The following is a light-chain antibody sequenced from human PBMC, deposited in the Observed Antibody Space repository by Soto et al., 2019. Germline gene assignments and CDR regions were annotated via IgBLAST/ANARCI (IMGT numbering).Light chain of an antibody. V-gene: IGLV2-14*01. CDR1: SSDVGGYNY. Sequence: QSARTQPASVSGSPGQSITISCTGTSSDVGGYNYVSWYQQHPGKAPKLMIFEVSNRPSGVSNRFSGSKSGNTASLTISGLQAEDESDYYCSSHTISSTRVFGTGTKLTVL. CDR3: SSHTISSTRV. J-gene: IGLJ1*01. CDR2: EVS.